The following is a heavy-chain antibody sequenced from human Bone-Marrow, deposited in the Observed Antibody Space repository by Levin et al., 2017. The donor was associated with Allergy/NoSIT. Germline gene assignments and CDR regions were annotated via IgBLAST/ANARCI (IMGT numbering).Heavy chain of an antibody. J-gene: IGHJ4*02. Sequence: GGSLRLSCAASGFTFSRYYMHWVRQAPGKGLVWVSRITLDVTDTNYADSVRGRFTISRDNAKNTLYLEMNNLRAEDTAVYYCARGGCSSTSCLDYWGQGILVTVSP. CDR1: GFTFSRYY. V-gene: IGHV3-74*01. CDR2: ITLDVTDT. D-gene: IGHD2-2*01. CDR3: ARGGCSSTSCLDY.